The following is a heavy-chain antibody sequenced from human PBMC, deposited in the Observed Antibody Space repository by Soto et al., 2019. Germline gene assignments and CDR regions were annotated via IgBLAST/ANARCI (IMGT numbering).Heavy chain of an antibody. J-gene: IGHJ3*02. CDR2: INPNSGGT. CDR3: SRDQAVARLESFDI. V-gene: IGHV1-2*04. D-gene: IGHD6-19*01. Sequence: ASVKVSCKASGYTFTGYYMHWVRQAPGQGLEWMGWINPNSGGTNYAQKFQGWVTMTRDTSISTAYMELSRLRSDDTAVYYCSRDQAVARLESFDIRCQGTLVT. CDR1: GYTFTGYY.